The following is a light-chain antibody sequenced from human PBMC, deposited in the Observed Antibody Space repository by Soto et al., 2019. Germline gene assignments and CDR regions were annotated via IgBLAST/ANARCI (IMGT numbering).Light chain of an antibody. CDR3: QQYNNWPLIT. V-gene: IGKV3-15*01. CDR1: QSVSSN. Sequence: EIVMTQSPATLSVSPGERATLSCRASQSVSSNLAWYQQKPGQAPRLLIYGASTRATGIPARFSGSGSGTDFTLTISSLQSEDFAVYSCQQYNNWPLITFGQGTRLEMK. J-gene: IGKJ5*01. CDR2: GAS.